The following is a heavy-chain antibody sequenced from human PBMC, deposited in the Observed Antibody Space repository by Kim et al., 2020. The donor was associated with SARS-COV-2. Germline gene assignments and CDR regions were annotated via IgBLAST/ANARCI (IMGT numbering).Heavy chain of an antibody. CDR3: VNEYYAFESGWEY. D-gene: IGHD3-3*01. Sequence: GGSLRLSCAASGFTFSTYAMHWVRQSPGKGLEWVAGIFYDGSKKYYARSVEGRFTISRDNSKNTLYLQMGNLIPEDSAVYYCVNEYYAFESGWEYWGQGT. J-gene: IGHJ4*02. CDR2: IFYDGSKK. CDR1: GFTFSTYA. V-gene: IGHV3-30*18.